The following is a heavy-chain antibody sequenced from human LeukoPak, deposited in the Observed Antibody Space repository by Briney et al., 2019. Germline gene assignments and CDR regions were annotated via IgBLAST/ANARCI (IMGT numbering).Heavy chain of an antibody. CDR1: GGSISSYY. CDR2: IYYSGST. CDR3: ARGDDYCSGGSCRHFDY. V-gene: IGHV4-59*01. J-gene: IGHJ4*02. Sequence: SETLSLTCTVSGGSISSYYWSWIRQPPGKGLEWIGYIYYSGSTNYNPSLKSRVTISVDTSKNQFSLKLSSVTAADTAVYYCARGDDYCSGGSCRHFDYWGQGTLVTVSS. D-gene: IGHD2-15*01.